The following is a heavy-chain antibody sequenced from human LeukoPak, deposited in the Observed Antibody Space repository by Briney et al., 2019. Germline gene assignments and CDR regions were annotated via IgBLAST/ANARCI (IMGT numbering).Heavy chain of an antibody. D-gene: IGHD6-19*01. CDR1: GYTISSGYY. Sequence: PSETLSLTCTVSGYTISSGYYWGWIRQPPGKGLEWIGYIYYSGSTYYNPSLKSRVTISVDTSKNQFSLKLSSVTAADTAVYYCARWEAVAGMIDYWGQGTLVTVSS. CDR3: ARWEAVAGMIDY. V-gene: IGHV4-38-2*02. J-gene: IGHJ4*02. CDR2: IYYSGST.